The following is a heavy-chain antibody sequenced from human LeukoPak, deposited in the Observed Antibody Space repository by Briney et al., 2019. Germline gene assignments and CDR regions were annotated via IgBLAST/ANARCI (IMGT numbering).Heavy chain of an antibody. V-gene: IGHV3-30*18. D-gene: IGHD3-3*01. Sequence: PGRSLRLSCAASGFTFSSYGMHWVRQAPGKGLEWLTFISFDGYNIHSADSVQGRFNISRDNSRKTLYLHLNDLRPEDTAVYYCAEDWSGARSTALNYWGQGVLVTVSS. CDR3: AEDWSGARSTALNY. J-gene: IGHJ1*01. CDR1: GFTFSSYG. CDR2: ISFDGYNI.